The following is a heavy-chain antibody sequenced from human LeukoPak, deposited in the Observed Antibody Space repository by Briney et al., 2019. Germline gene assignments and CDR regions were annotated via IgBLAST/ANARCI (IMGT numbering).Heavy chain of an antibody. CDR1: GGSISSGSYY. CDR3: ARTGGITSQNIALKV. CDR2: IYTSGST. D-gene: IGHD2/OR15-2a*01. Sequence: SQTLSLTCTVSGGSISSGSYYWSWIRQPAGKGLEWIGRIYTSGSTNYNPSLKSRVTISVDTSKNQFSLKLTSVTAADTAVYYCARTGGITSQNIALKVWGQGTLVTVSS. V-gene: IGHV4-61*02. J-gene: IGHJ4*02.